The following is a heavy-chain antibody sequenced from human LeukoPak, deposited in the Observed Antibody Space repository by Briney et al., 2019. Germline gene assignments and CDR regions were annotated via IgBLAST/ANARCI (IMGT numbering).Heavy chain of an antibody. D-gene: IGHD3-22*01. J-gene: IGHJ4*02. Sequence: ASVKVSCKASGYTFPGYYVHWVRQAPGQGLEWMGWINPNNGGTNYAQKFQGRVTMTRDTSISTAYMELSRLRSDDTAVYYCAKNLDSSGYYLFDYWGQGTLVTVSS. CDR2: INPNNGGT. V-gene: IGHV1-2*02. CDR1: GYTFPGYY. CDR3: AKNLDSSGYYLFDY.